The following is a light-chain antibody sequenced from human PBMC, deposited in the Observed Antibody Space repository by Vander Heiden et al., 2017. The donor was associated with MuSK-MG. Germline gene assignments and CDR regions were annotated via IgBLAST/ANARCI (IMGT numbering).Light chain of an antibody. V-gene: IGKV1-39*01. CDR1: QSISSY. J-gene: IGKJ4*01. CDR2: AAS. Sequence: DIEMTEYPSSLSASVGDRVTITCRASQSISSYLNWYQQKPGKAPKLLIYAASSLQSGVPSRFSGSGSGTDFTLSIRRLHLEDFATYYFRQGDSTPHTFGGGTRLEIK. CDR3: RQGDSTPHT.